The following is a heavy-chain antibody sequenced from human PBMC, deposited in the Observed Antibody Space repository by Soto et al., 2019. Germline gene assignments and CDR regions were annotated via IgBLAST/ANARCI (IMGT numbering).Heavy chain of an antibody. CDR1: GFIFSHYS. D-gene: IGHD5-12*01. Sequence: SLRLSCAAPGFIFSHYSMNWVRQAPGKGLEWVSYISSSSTTVYYADSVKGRFTISRDNANSSLYLQMNSLRDEDTAVYYCARDRYSGYVGNGYRYRGQGTLVTVSS. V-gene: IGHV3-48*02. CDR3: ARDRYSGYVGNGYRY. J-gene: IGHJ4*02. CDR2: ISSSSTTV.